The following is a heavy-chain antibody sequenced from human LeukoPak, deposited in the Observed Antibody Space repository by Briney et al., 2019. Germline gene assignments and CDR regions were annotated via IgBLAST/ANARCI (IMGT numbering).Heavy chain of an antibody. CDR3: ARGRSRYCSSTSCYTEDYYYYYMDV. V-gene: IGHV4-34*01. D-gene: IGHD2-2*02. J-gene: IGHJ6*03. CDR1: GGSFSGYY. Sequence: SETLSLTCAVYGGSFSGYYWSWIRQPPGKGLEWIGEINHSGSTKYNPSLKSRVTISVDTSKNQFSLKLSSVTAADTAVYYCARGRSRYCSSTSCYTEDYYYYYMDVWGKGTTVTVSS. CDR2: INHSGST.